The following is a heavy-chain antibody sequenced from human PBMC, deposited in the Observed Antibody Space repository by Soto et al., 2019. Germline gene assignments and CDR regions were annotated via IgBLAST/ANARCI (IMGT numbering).Heavy chain of an antibody. D-gene: IGHD3-10*01. J-gene: IGHJ1*01. CDR1: GFTFSSYG. Sequence: QVQLVESGGGVVQPGRSLRLSCAASGFTFSSYGMHWVRQAPGKGLEWVAAVSYDGRNKYYADSVKGRFTISRDDSKNTLYGQMKSLRAEDTAVYYCARGSSGVLDNWGLGTLVTVSS. CDR2: VSYDGRNK. V-gene: IGHV3-30*03. CDR3: ARGSSGVLDN.